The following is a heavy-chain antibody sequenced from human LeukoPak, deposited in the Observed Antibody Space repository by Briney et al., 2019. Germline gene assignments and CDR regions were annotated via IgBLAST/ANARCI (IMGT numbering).Heavy chain of an antibody. V-gene: IGHV4-61*05. CDR1: GGSISSSYY. D-gene: IGHD3-10*01. J-gene: IGHJ4*02. CDR3: ARRALTYYYGSGSQFDY. CDR2: IYYSGST. Sequence: SETLSLTCTVSGGSISSSYYWGWIRQPPGKGLEWIGYIYYSGSTNYNPSLKSRVTISVDTSKNQFSLKLSSVTAADTAVYYCARRALTYYYGSGSQFDYWGQGTLVTVSS.